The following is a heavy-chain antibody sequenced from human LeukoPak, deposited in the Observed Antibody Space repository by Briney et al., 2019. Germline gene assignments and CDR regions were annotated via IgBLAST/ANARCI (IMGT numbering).Heavy chain of an antibody. CDR1: GFTFSSYW. Sequence: GGSLRLSCAASGFTFSSYWMNWARQAPGKGLEWVASINHNGNVNYYVDSVKGRFTISRDNAENTLYLQMNSLRVEDTAVYYCVRSAFHAGSGNYYDYWGQGTLVTVSS. D-gene: IGHD3-22*01. V-gene: IGHV3-7*01. CDR3: VRSAFHAGSGNYYDY. CDR2: INHNGNVN. J-gene: IGHJ4*02.